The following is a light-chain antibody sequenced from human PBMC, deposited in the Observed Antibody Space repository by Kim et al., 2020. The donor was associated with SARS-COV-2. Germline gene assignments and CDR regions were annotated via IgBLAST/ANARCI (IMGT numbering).Light chain of an antibody. V-gene: IGKV6-21*01. CDR2: YAS. J-gene: IGKJ3*01. CDR1: QSIGSR. Sequence: EIVLTQSADFQSVTPKEKVTITCRASQSIGSRLHWYQQKPNQSPKLLIKYASQSLSGVPSRFSGSGSGTDFTLTINGLEAEDAATYYCHQSYSSPFTFGPGTKVDIK. CDR3: HQSYSSPFT.